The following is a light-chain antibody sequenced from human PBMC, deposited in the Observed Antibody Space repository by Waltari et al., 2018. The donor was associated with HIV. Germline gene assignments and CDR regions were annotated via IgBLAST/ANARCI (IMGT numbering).Light chain of an antibody. J-gene: IGLJ2*01. Sequence: QSVLTQPPSASGTPAQMVPISCSGGSSHIGSNSVHWYLQLPAPAPRLLLYSTNRRPSRVPDRFSGSKSGTSASLAISGLQAEDEADYYCATWDDTLNGVIFGGGTKLTVL. V-gene: IGLV1-44*01. CDR2: STN. CDR1: SSHIGSNS. CDR3: ATWDDTLNGVI.